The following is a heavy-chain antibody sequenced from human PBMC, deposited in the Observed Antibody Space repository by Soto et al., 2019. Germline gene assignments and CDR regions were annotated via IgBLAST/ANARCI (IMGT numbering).Heavy chain of an antibody. CDR3: ARRGISGMDV. J-gene: IGHJ6*02. D-gene: IGHD3-16*01. CDR2: IFXVXXXT. Sequence: GELMKDSRRGSGYSFTSYWTGWVRQLPGKGREXXGXIFXVXXXTXXXPSFQGQVTIAADKSISTAYLQWSSLKASDTAMYYCARRGISGMDVWGQGTTVTASS. V-gene: IGHV5-51*01. CDR1: GYSFTSYW.